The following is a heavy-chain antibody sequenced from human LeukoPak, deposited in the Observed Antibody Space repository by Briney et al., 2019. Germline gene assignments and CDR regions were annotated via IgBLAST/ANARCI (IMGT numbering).Heavy chain of an antibody. J-gene: IGHJ4*02. V-gene: IGHV4-34*01. CDR1: GGSFSGYY. CDR2: INHSGST. D-gene: IGHD6-6*01. Sequence: SETLSLTCAVYGGSFSGYYWSWIRQPPGKGLEWIGEINHSGSTNYNPSLKRRVTISGDTTKNQFSLKLTSVTAADTAVYYCARLYSSSFPLYWGQGTLVTVSS. CDR3: ARLYSSSFPLY.